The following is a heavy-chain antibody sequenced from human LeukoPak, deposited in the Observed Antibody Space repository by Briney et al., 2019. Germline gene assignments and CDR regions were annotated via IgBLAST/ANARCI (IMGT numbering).Heavy chain of an antibody. D-gene: IGHD3-22*01. CDR3: ARLEHYYEGRV. Sequence: MTSQTLSLTCTVPGGSISSYYWSWIRQPPGKGLEWIGSIYYSGSTNYNPSLKSRVTISVDTSKNQFSLKLSSVNAADTAVYYCARLEHYYEGRVWGQGTLVTVSS. CDR2: IYYSGST. V-gene: IGHV4-59*08. CDR1: GGSISSYY. J-gene: IGHJ4*02.